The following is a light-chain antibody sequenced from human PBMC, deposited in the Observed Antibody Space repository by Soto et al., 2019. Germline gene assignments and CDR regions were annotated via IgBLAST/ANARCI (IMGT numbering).Light chain of an antibody. J-gene: IGLJ1*01. CDR3: SSYAGNNKYV. CDR1: SSDVGGYNY. CDR2: EVS. Sequence: QSVPTQPPSASGSLGQSVTISCTGTSSDVGGYNYVSWYQQHPGKAPKLMISEVSKRPSGVPDRFSGSKSGNAASLTVSGLQAEDEADYYCSSYAGNNKYVFGAGTKVTVL. V-gene: IGLV2-8*01.